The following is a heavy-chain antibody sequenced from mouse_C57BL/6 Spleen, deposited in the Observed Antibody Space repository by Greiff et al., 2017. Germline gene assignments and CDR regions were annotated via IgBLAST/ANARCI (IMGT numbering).Heavy chain of an antibody. CDR3: ARGDYYGSSLAWFAY. V-gene: IGHV1-76*01. D-gene: IGHD1-1*01. Sequence: VQLQQSGAELVRPGASVKLSCKASGYTFTDYYINWVKQRPGQGLEWIARIYPGSGNTYYNEKFKGKATLTAEKSSSTAYMQLSSLTSEDSAVXFCARGDYYGSSLAWFAYWGQGTLVTVSA. CDR1: GYTFTDYY. CDR2: IYPGSGNT. J-gene: IGHJ3*01.